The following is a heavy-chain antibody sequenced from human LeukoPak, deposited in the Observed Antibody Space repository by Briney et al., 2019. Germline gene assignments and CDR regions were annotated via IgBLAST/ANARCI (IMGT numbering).Heavy chain of an antibody. CDR1: GFPFSSYA. CDR3: VRGYSFGPYGMDV. Sequence: PEGSLRLSCSASGFPFSSYAMHWVRQAPGKGLEYVSAISDSGGSTYYADSVKGRFTISRDNSKNTLYLRMSSLRAEDTAVYFCVRGYSFGPYGMDVWGQGTTVTVSS. CDR2: ISDSGGST. D-gene: IGHD2-15*01. J-gene: IGHJ6*02. V-gene: IGHV3-64D*06.